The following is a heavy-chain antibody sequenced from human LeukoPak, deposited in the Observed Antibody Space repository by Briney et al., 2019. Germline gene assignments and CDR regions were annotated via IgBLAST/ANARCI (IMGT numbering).Heavy chain of an antibody. CDR1: GASIRSSTHY. CDR3: SRRGTTSSIGWFDP. D-gene: IGHD3-16*01. V-gene: IGHV4-39*01. CDR2: IFYSGDT. Sequence: SETLSLTCSVSGASIRSSTHYWAWLRQAPGTGLEWVGSIFYSGDTYYNPSLRSRLTMAVDTSKNQFSLNLASVTASDTGTYFCSRRGTTSSIGWFDPWGQGSPVIVSS. J-gene: IGHJ5*02.